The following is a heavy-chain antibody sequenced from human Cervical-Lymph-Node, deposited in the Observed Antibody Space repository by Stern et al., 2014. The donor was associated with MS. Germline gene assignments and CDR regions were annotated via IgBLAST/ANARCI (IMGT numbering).Heavy chain of an antibody. Sequence: VQLVESGAEVKKPGSSVKVSCKASGGTFSSYAISWVRQAPGQGLEWMGGIIPIFGTANYAQKFQGRVTITADESASPAYMELSSLRSEDRAGYYCASRANSGDYRGPILSVGMDVWGQGTMVTVS. CDR3: ASRANSGDYRGPILSVGMDV. J-gene: IGHJ6*02. CDR1: GGTFSSYA. V-gene: IGHV1-69*01. CDR2: IIPIFGTA. D-gene: IGHD4-17*01.